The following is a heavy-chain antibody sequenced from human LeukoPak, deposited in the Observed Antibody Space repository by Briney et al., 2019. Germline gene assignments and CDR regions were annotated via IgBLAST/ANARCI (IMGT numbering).Heavy chain of an antibody. CDR1: GGSISSSSYY. CDR2: IYYSGST. J-gene: IGHJ5*02. Sequence: PSETLSLTCTVSGGSISSSSYYWGWIRQPPGKGLEWIGSIYYSGSTYYNPSLKSRVTISVDTSKNQFSLKLSSVTAADTAVYYCARDSGLEYSSSSVFWKVHWFDPWGQGTLVTVSS. D-gene: IGHD6-6*01. V-gene: IGHV4-39*07. CDR3: ARDSGLEYSSSSVFWKVHWFDP.